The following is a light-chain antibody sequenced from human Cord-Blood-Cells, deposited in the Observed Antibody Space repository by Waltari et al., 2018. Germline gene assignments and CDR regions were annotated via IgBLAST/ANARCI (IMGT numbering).Light chain of an antibody. Sequence: NFMLTQPHSVSESPGQTVTIPCTGSSGSIASNYVQWYQQRPGSAPTTVIYEDNHRPSGVPDRFSGSIDSSSNSASLTISGLKTEDEADYYGQSYDSSNFWVFGGGTKLTVL. V-gene: IGLV6-57*02. CDR2: EDN. J-gene: IGLJ3*02. CDR3: QSYDSSNFWV. CDR1: SGSIASNY.